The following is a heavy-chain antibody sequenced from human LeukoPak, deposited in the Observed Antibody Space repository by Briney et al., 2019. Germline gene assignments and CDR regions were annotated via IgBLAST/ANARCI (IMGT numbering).Heavy chain of an antibody. CDR3: ARGPWASFDY. CDR1: GFTVSRNY. V-gene: IGHV3-66*01. D-gene: IGHD3-16*01. Sequence: PGGSLRLSCAAFGFTVSRNYMTWVRQAPGKGLEWVSVIYSDGDTYYVDSVKGRFTISRDNSKNTLYLQMNSLRAEDTAVYYCARGPWASFDYWGQGTLVTVSS. CDR2: IYSDGDT. J-gene: IGHJ4*02.